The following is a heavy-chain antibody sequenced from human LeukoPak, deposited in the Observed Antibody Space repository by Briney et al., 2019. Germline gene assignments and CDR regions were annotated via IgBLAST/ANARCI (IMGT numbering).Heavy chain of an antibody. D-gene: IGHD5-18*01. CDR2: ISGSGGST. Sequence: GGSLRLSCAASGFTFSSYAMSWVRQAPGKGLEWVSAISGSGGSTYYADSVKGRFTISRDNSKNTLYLQMNSLRAEDTALYYCAKWGYSYGRYYYYYGMDVWGQGTTVTVSS. CDR1: GFTFSSYA. J-gene: IGHJ6*02. V-gene: IGHV3-23*01. CDR3: AKWGYSYGRYYYYYGMDV.